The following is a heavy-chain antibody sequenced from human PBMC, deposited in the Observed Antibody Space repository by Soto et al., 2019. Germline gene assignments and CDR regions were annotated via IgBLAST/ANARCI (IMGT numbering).Heavy chain of an antibody. V-gene: IGHV3-23*01. Sequence: EVQVLESGGGLVQPGGSLRLSCAASGFSFSTIGMNWVRQAPGRGLEWVSGIRGDGDTTYNADSVNGRFTVSRDNSKNMVYLQMKSLRVEDTAIYYCAKGKGVGATPDGANWWGQGTLVTVSS. CDR2: IRGDGDTT. CDR1: GFSFSTIG. D-gene: IGHD1-26*01. CDR3: AKGKGVGATPDGANW. J-gene: IGHJ4*02.